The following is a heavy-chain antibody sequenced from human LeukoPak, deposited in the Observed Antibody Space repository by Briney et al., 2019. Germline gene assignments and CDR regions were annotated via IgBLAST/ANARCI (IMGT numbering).Heavy chain of an antibody. Sequence: GASVKVSCRASGYTFTSYDINWVRQATGQGLEWMGWMNPDSGRTGYAQKFQGRVSMTRDTSITTAYMELTSLRSEDTAVYYCARGEGTVTTFFDYWGQGTLVTVSS. CDR2: MNPDSGRT. D-gene: IGHD4-17*01. CDR1: GYTFTSYD. CDR3: ARGEGTVTTFFDY. J-gene: IGHJ4*02. V-gene: IGHV1-8*01.